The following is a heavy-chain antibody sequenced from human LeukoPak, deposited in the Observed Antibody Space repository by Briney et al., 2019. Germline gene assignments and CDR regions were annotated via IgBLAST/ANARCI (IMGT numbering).Heavy chain of an antibody. CDR1: GFTFSSYA. J-gene: IGHJ4*02. D-gene: IGHD3-22*01. CDR3: AKASVYESRGYYYYFDY. Sequence: GGSLRLSCAASGFTFSSYAMSWVRQAPGKGLEWVSSISGSGGSTYDADSVKGRLTISRDNSKNTLYLQMNSLRAEDTAVYYCAKASVYESRGYYYYFDYWGQGTLVTVSS. V-gene: IGHV3-23*01. CDR2: ISGSGGST.